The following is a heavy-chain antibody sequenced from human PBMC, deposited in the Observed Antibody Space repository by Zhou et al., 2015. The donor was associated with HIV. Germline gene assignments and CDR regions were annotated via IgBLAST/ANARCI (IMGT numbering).Heavy chain of an antibody. CDR3: ARYKLRFDPEYSGSYRVNPDTGYFDL. CDR1: GGTFSSYA. J-gene: IGHJ2*01. CDR2: IIPIFGTA. V-gene: IGHV1-69*01. D-gene: IGHD1-26*01. Sequence: QVQLVQSGAEVKKPGSSVKVSCKASGGTFSSYAISWVRQAPGQGLEWMGGIIPIFGTANYAQKFQGRVTITADESTSTAYMELSSLRSEDTAVYYCARYKLRFDPEYSGSYRVNPDTGYFDLWGRGTLVTVSS.